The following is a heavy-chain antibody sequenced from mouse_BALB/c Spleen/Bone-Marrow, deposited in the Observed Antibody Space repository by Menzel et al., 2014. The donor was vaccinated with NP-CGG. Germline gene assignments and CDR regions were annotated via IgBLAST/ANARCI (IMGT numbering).Heavy chain of an antibody. CDR3: AGEGNYYGSIAMDY. CDR1: GYTFTSYW. J-gene: IGHJ4*01. Sequence: QVQLQQSGAELVKPGASVKLSCKASGYTFTSYWMHWVKQRPGQGLEWIGEINPSNGRTNYNEKFKSKATLTVDKSSSTAYMRLSSLTSEDSAVYYCAGEGNYYGSIAMDYWGQGTSVTVSS. D-gene: IGHD1-1*01. V-gene: IGHV1S81*02. CDR2: INPSNGRT.